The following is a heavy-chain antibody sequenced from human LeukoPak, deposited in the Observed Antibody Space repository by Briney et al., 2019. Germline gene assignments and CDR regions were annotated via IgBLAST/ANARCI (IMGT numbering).Heavy chain of an antibody. V-gene: IGHV4-39*01. J-gene: IGHJ5*02. CDR1: GDSVSSSSYY. CDR2: IYYSGST. D-gene: IGHD2-8*01. Sequence: PSETLSPTCTVSGDSVSSSSYYWAWIRQPPGKGLEWIGSIYYSGSTSYNPSLKSRVTISVDTSKNQFSLKLSSVTARDTAVYYCARNESVLVAGRPKYNWFDPWGQGTLVTVS. CDR3: ARNESVLVAGRPKYNWFDP.